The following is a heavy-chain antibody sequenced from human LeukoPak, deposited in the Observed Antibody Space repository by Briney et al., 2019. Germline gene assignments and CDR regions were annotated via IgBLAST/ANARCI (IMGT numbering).Heavy chain of an antibody. V-gene: IGHV4-59*01. CDR3: ARDNWNYGSSMDV. D-gene: IGHD1-7*01. J-gene: IGHJ6*02. CDR1: GGSFSSYY. CDR2: IDSSGST. Sequence: SETLSLTCTVSGGSFSSYYWSWIRQPPGKGLEWIGNIDSSGSTHYTPPLETPDTLSVGTSNNQFSLKPSSVTAADTAVYHCARDNWNYGSSMDVWGQGTTVTVSS.